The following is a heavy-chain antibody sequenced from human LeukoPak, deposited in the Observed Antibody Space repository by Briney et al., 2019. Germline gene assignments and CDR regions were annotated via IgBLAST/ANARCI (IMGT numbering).Heavy chain of an antibody. Sequence: AAVKDSCKSSVYTFTDYYMHWVRQAPGQGREWMGWINPNSGGTNYAQKLQGRVPMTRDTSISTAYMELSRLRSDDTAVYYCARDGGIGSGYDYAYWGQGSLVTVSS. D-gene: IGHD5-12*01. CDR1: VYTFTDYY. CDR3: ARDGGIGSGYDYAY. V-gene: IGHV1-2*02. J-gene: IGHJ4*02. CDR2: INPNSGGT.